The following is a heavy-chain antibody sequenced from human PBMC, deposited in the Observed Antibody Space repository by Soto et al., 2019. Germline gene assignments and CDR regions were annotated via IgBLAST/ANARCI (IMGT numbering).Heavy chain of an antibody. V-gene: IGHV4-39*02. D-gene: IGHD3-16*02. CDR1: GGSISSSSYY. CDR2: IYYSGST. Sequence: SETLSLTCTVSGGSISSSSYYWGWIRQPPGKGLEWIGSIYYSGSTYYNPSLKSRVTISVDTSKNQFSLKLSSVTAADTAVYYCAREDDYVWGSYRYSASYFDYWGQGTLVTVSS. J-gene: IGHJ4*02. CDR3: AREDDYVWGSYRYSASYFDY.